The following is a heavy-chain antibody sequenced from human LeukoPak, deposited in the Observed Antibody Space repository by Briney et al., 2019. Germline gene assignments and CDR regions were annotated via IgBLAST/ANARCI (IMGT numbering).Heavy chain of an antibody. CDR1: GYTFTGYY. CDR2: INPNSGGT. J-gene: IGHJ4*02. CDR3: ARAQTYYYDSSGYYYSDY. D-gene: IGHD3-22*01. Sequence: ASVKVSCKXSGYTFTGYYMHWVRQAPGQGLEWMGRINPNSGGTNYAQKFQGRVTMTRDTSISTAYMELSRLRSDDTAVYYCARAQTYYYDSSGYYYSDYWGPGTLVTVSS. V-gene: IGHV1-2*06.